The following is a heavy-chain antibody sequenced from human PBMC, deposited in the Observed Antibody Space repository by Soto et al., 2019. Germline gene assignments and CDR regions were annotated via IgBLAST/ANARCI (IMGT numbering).Heavy chain of an antibody. V-gene: IGHV3-48*02. CDR3: ARVLTEEDIVLVPAAIYYYYGMDV. CDR2: ISSSSSTI. J-gene: IGHJ6*02. CDR1: GFTFSSYS. D-gene: IGHD2-2*01. Sequence: PGGSLRLSCAASGFTFSSYSMNWVRQATGKGLEWVSYISSSSSTIYYADSVKGRFTISRDNAKNSLYLQMNSLRDEDTAVYYCARVLTEEDIVLVPAAIYYYYGMDVWGQGTTVTVSS.